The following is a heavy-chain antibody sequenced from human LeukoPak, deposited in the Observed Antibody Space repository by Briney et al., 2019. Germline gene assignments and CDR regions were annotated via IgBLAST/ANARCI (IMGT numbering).Heavy chain of an antibody. CDR1: GGSISSGGFY. V-gene: IGHV4-61*02. CDR2: MFTSGTT. Sequence: PSETLSLTCTVSGGSISSGGFYWSWIRQPAGKGLEWIGRMFTSGTTNYNPSLKSRVTMSVDTSKNQFSLKLSSVTAADTAVYYCAREASRWNLSGGDYWGQGTLVTVSS. CDR3: AREASRWNLSGGDY. D-gene: IGHD7-27*01. J-gene: IGHJ4*02.